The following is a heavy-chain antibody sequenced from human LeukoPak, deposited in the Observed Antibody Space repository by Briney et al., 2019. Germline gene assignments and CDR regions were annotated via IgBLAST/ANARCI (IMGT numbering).Heavy chain of an antibody. D-gene: IGHD3-3*01. CDR3: ARATYYDFWSGYYTGLDY. CDR1: GGTFSSYA. V-gene: IGHV1-69*05. J-gene: IGHJ4*02. CDR2: IIPIFGTA. Sequence: SVKVSCKASGGTFSSYAISWVRQAPGQGLEWMGRIIPIFGTANYAQKLQGRVTITTDESTSTAYMELSSLRSEDTAVYYCARATYYDFWSGYYTGLDYWGQGTLVTVSS.